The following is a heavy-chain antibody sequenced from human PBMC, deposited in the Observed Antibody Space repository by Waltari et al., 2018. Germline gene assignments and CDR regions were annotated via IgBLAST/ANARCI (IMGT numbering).Heavy chain of an antibody. CDR1: GGSISSYY. Sequence: QVQLQESGPGLVKPSETLSLTCSVSGGSISSYYWSWIRQPAGKGLEWIGRIYSSGRTNDNPSLKSRVTMSIDRSKNQFSLKLSSVTAADTAVYYCARGIAYGSGSRDFDYWGQGTLVTVSS. D-gene: IGHD3-10*01. CDR3: ARGIAYGSGSRDFDY. CDR2: IYSSGRT. V-gene: IGHV4-4*07. J-gene: IGHJ4*02.